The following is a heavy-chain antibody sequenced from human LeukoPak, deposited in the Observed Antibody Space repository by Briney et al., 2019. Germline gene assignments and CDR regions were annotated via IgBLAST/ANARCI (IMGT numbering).Heavy chain of an antibody. CDR1: GGSITSSNYY. V-gene: IGHV4-61*05. CDR2: IYYSGST. Sequence: PSETLSLTCTVSGGSITSSNYYWGWIRQPPGKGLEWIGYIYYSGSTNYNPSLKSRVTISVDTSKNQFSLKLSSVTAADTAVYYCARVGRFLEWPGMDVWGQGTTVTVSS. CDR3: ARVGRFLEWPGMDV. J-gene: IGHJ6*02. D-gene: IGHD3-3*01.